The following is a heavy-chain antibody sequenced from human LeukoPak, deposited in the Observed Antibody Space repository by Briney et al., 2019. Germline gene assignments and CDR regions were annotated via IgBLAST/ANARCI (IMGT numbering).Heavy chain of an antibody. CDR2: TYSGDNT. J-gene: IGHJ3*02. D-gene: IGHD2-2*01. CDR1: GXSVGTNY. V-gene: IGHV3-53*05. Sequence: GGSLRLSCAASGXSVGTNYMTWVRQAPGKGLEWVSVTYSGDNTYYADSVKGRFTISREMSKNTLDLQMNGLRPEDTAVYYCARDRGDGYCTNTGCSHGFDIWGQGTMVTVSS. CDR3: ARDRGDGYCTNTGCSHGFDI.